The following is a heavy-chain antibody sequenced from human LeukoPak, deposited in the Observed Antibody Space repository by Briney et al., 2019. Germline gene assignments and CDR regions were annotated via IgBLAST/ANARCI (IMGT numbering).Heavy chain of an antibody. CDR2: ISGSGGST. CDR1: GFTFTNYA. J-gene: IGHJ3*02. D-gene: IGHD3-22*01. V-gene: IGHV3-23*01. Sequence: GGSLRLSCAASGFTFTNYAMTWVRQAPGKGLEWVSAISGSGGSTYYADSVKGRFTISRDDSKNTLYLQMNSLRAEDTAVYYCAKDYSLGFDSSGYHDAFDIWGQGTMVTVSS. CDR3: AKDYSLGFDSSGYHDAFDI.